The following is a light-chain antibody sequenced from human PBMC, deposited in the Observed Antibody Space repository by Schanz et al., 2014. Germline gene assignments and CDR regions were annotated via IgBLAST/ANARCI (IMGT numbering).Light chain of an antibody. Sequence: EIVLTQSPDTLSLSPGERATLSCRASQSVSSSYLAWYQQKPGQAPRLLIHYASARATGIPARFSGSGSGTEFTLTISSLQSEDFAVYYCQQYKDWPGTFGQGTKVE. V-gene: IGKV3-15*01. J-gene: IGKJ1*01. CDR1: QSVSSSY. CDR3: QQYKDWPGT. CDR2: YAS.